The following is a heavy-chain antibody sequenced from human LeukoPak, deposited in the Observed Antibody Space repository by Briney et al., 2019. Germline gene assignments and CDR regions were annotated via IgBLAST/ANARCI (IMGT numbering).Heavy chain of an antibody. D-gene: IGHD5-12*01. CDR3: ARVVVATIRNYYYGMDV. CDR2: IIPILGIA. J-gene: IGHJ6*02. CDR1: GGTFSSYA. Sequence: ASVTVSCKASGGTFSSYAISWVRQAPGQGLEWMGRIIPILGIANYAQKFQGRVTITADKSTSTAYMELSSLRSEDTAVYYCARVVVATIRNYYYGMDVWGQGTTVTVSS. V-gene: IGHV1-69*04.